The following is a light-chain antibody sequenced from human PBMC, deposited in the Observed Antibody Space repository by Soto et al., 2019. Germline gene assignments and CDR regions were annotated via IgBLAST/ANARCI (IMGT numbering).Light chain of an antibody. CDR3: TSYAGSNIWV. CDR1: SSDVGAYKY. J-gene: IGLJ3*02. Sequence: SVLTQPPSASGSPGQSVTISCTGTSSDVGAYKYVSWYQQYPGKAPKLMIYEVSKRPSGVPDRFSGSKSGNTASLTVSGLQAEDEADYYCTSYAGSNIWVFGGGTQLTVL. CDR2: EVS. V-gene: IGLV2-8*01.